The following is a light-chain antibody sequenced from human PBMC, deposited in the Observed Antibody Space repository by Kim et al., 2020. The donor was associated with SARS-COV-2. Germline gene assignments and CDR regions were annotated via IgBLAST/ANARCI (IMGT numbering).Light chain of an antibody. V-gene: IGLV3-1*01. CDR3: QAWDSRTVV. CDR2: EDR. Sequence: SYELTQPPSVSVSPGQTAIITCSGNELGDKNVCWYQQKAGQSPVLVIYEDRQRPSGIPERVSGSNSGNTATLTISGTQAMDEADYYCQAWDSRTVVFGGGTQLTVL. J-gene: IGLJ2*01. CDR1: ELGDKN.